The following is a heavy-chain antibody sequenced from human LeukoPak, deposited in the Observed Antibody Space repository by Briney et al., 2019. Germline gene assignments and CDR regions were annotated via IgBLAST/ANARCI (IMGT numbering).Heavy chain of an antibody. V-gene: IGHV3-11*01. Sequence: GGSLRLSCAASGFTFNDYYMSWIRQAPGKGVEWLSYINIGGTNTHYADSVKGRFTISRDNAKKSLYLEMNNLRAEDTAVYYCATDGAGFDNWGQGVLVTVPS. J-gene: IGHJ5*02. CDR1: GFTFNDYY. CDR2: INIGGTNT. CDR3: ATDGAGFDN.